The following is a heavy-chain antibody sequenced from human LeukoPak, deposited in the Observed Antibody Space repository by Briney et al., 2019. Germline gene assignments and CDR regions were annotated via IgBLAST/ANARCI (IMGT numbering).Heavy chain of an antibody. Sequence: PGGSLRLSCAASGFTFNSYGMSWVRQAPGKGLEWVSGISGSGGATYYADSVKGRFTVSRDDPHNTLYLQMNSLRAEDTAVYNCAKDHSNALLRFREVIRKSRDGYFDYWGQGTLVTVSS. V-gene: IGHV3-23*01. J-gene: IGHJ4*02. D-gene: IGHD3-10*01. CDR2: ISGSGGAT. CDR1: GFTFNSYG. CDR3: AKDHSNALLRFREVIRKSRDGYFDY.